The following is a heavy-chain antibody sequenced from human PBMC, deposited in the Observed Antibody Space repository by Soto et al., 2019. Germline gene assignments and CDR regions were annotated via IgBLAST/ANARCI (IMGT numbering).Heavy chain of an antibody. D-gene: IGHD2-21*02. CDR1: GGTFSSYA. CDR2: IIPIFGTA. Sequence: QVQLVQSGAEVKKPGSSVKVSCKASGGTFSSYAISWVRQAPGQGLEWMGGIIPIFGTANYAQKFQGRVTITADESTSTAYMELSSLRSEDTAAYYCAREAYCGGDCYSEYFDYWGQGTLVTVSS. J-gene: IGHJ4*02. CDR3: AREAYCGGDCYSEYFDY. V-gene: IGHV1-69*01.